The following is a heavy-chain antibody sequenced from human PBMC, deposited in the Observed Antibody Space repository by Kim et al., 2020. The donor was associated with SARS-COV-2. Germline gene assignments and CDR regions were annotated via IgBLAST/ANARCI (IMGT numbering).Heavy chain of an antibody. Sequence: ASVKVSCKFSGYTLTELSMHWVRQAPGKGLEWMGGFDPEDGETIYAQKFQGRVTMTEDTSTDTAYMELSSLRSEDTAVYYCVTASGSYSAAAFDIWGQGTMVTVSS. CDR1: GYTLTELS. J-gene: IGHJ3*02. CDR3: VTASGSYSAAAFDI. CDR2: FDPEDGET. D-gene: IGHD1-26*01. V-gene: IGHV1-24*01.